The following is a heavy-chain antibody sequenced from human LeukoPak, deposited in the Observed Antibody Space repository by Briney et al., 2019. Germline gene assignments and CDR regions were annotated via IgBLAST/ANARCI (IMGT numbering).Heavy chain of an antibody. CDR2: IKQDGSEI. CDR3: ARIYGGNSYYFDY. V-gene: IGHV3-7*01. D-gene: IGHD4-23*01. J-gene: IGHJ4*02. Sequence: PGGSLRLSCAASGFTFSSNWMSWVRKAPGKGLELVGNIKQDGSEIFYVDSVKGRFTISRDNAKNSLYLQMNSLRVDDTAVYYCARIYGGNSYYFDYWGQGTLVTVSS. CDR1: GFTFSSNW.